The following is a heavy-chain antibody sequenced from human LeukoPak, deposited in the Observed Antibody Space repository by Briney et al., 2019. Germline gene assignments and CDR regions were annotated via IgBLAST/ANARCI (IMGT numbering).Heavy chain of an antibody. Sequence: GGSLRLSCAASGLTFSSYAMHWVRQAPGKGLEWVAVISYDGSNKYYADSVKGRFTISRDNSKNTLYLQMNSLRAEDTAVYYCATSLGAEGIDYWGQGTLVTVSS. D-gene: IGHD6-13*01. J-gene: IGHJ4*02. CDR3: ATSLGAEGIDY. V-gene: IGHV3-30*14. CDR1: GLTFSSYA. CDR2: ISYDGSNK.